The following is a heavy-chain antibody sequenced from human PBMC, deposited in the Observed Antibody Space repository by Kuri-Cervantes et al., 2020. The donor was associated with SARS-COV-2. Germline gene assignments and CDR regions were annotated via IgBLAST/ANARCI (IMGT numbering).Heavy chain of an antibody. Sequence: GSLRLSCAVYGGSFSDYYWTWIRQPPGKGLEWIGEINHTGSANYNPSLKSRVTISVDTSKNQFSLKVASVTAADTAMYYCARAVKRFDYWGQGTLVTVSS. CDR3: ARAVKRFDY. CDR1: GGSFSDYY. V-gene: IGHV4-34*01. CDR2: INHTGSA. D-gene: IGHD2/OR15-2a*01. J-gene: IGHJ4*02.